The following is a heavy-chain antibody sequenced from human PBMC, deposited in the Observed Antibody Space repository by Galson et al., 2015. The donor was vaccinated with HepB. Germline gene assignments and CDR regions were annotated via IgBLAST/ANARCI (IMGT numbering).Heavy chain of an antibody. CDR3: ARDRSYCSNGACYSYYGMDV. Sequence: SLRLSCAASGFTFSNYAMHWVRQAPGKGLEWVAVISYDGNNKFYPDSVKGRFTISRDNSKNTLYLEMNSLRTEDTAVFYCARDRSYCSNGACYSYYGMDVWGQGTTVTISS. V-gene: IGHV3-30-3*01. CDR2: ISYDGNNK. CDR1: GFTFSNYA. D-gene: IGHD2-8*01. J-gene: IGHJ6*02.